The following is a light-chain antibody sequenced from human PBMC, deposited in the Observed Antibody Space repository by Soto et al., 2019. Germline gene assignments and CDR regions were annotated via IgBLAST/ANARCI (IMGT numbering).Light chain of an antibody. CDR2: GAS. CDR3: QDYGTSRT. J-gene: IGKJ1*01. Sequence: VLTQSPATLSLSPGERATLSCRASQTVSSTHLAWYQQRPGQAPRLLIYGASSRATGIPDRFSGSGSETDFTLTISRLEPDDFAVYNCQDYGTSRTFGQGTKVEIK. CDR1: QTVSSTH. V-gene: IGKV3-20*01.